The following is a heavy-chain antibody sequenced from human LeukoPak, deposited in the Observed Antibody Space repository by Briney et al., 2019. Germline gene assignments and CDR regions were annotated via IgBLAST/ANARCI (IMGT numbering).Heavy chain of an antibody. D-gene: IGHD1-1*01. Sequence: SETLSLTCTVSGGSIKSYYWNWLRQPPGKGLELIGYIYYSGSPTYNPSLKSRVTISVDTSKNQFSLQLSSVTAADTAVYYCAGDVMSTALDAFDVWGQGTVVTVSS. CDR3: AGDVMSTALDAFDV. CDR2: IYYSGSP. V-gene: IGHV4-59*13. CDR1: GGSIKSYY. J-gene: IGHJ3*01.